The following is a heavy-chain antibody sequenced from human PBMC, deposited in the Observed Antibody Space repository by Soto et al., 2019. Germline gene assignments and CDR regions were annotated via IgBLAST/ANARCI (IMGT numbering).Heavy chain of an antibody. V-gene: IGHV4-38-2*02. J-gene: IGHJ6*02. Sequence: SQTLSLTCAVSGDSITSIYHWAWIRQPPGRGLEWLASIYYSGSTNYNPSLKSRVTISVDTSKKQYSLKMSSVTAADTAVYYCARDNAYKVTTSYGMDVWGQGTTVTVSS. CDR1: GDSITSIYH. CDR3: ARDNAYKVTTSYGMDV. D-gene: IGHD4-17*01. CDR2: IYYSGST.